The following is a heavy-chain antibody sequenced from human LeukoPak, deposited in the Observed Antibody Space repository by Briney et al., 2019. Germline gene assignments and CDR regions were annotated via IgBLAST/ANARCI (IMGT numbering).Heavy chain of an antibody. CDR1: GFTFGDYA. V-gene: IGHV3-49*03. CDR3: TRSWDTAMVTYLDY. CDR2: IRSKAFGGTT. D-gene: IGHD5-18*01. J-gene: IGHJ4*02. Sequence: GGSLRLSCTASGFTFGDYAMSWFRQAPGKGLEWVGFIRSKAFGGTTEYAASVKGRFTISRDDSKSIAYLQMNSLKTEDTAVYYCTRSWDTAMVTYLDYWGQGTLVAVSS.